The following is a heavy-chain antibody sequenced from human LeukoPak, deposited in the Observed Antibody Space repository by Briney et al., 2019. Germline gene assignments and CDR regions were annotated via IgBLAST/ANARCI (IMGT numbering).Heavy chain of an antibody. D-gene: IGHD6-19*01. Sequence: GGSLRLSCAASGFTFSSYGMHWVRQAPGKGLEWVAVISYDGSNKYYADSAKGRFTISRDNSKNTLYLQMNSLRAEDTAVYYCAKDLDSSGWYGFYWGQGTLVTVSS. V-gene: IGHV3-30*18. J-gene: IGHJ4*02. CDR1: GFTFSSYG. CDR2: ISYDGSNK. CDR3: AKDLDSSGWYGFY.